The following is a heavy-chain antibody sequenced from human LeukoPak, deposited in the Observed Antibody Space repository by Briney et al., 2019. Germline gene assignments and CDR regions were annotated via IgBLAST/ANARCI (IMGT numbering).Heavy chain of an antibody. Sequence: SETLSLTCTVSGGSIRGSTYYWGWIRQPPGKGLEWIGNIYYSGITYYNPSLKSRVTIYVDTSKNQFSLKLTSVTAADTAFYYCARQGTSIVGATIDYWGQGTLVTVSS. J-gene: IGHJ4*02. CDR1: GGSIRGSTYY. CDR2: IYYSGIT. V-gene: IGHV4-39*01. CDR3: ARQGTSIVGATIDY. D-gene: IGHD1-26*01.